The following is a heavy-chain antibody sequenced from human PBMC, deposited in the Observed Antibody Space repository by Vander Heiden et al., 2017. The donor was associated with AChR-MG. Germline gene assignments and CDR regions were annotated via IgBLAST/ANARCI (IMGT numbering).Heavy chain of an antibody. CDR1: RGSLRGDY. V-gene: IGHV4-34*01. CDR2: INHSGST. Sequence: QVQLQQWAAGPLKPSETLSLTRAVHRGSLRGDYGSGIRQPPGKGLEWIGEINHSGSTNYNPSLKSRVTISVDTSKNQFSLKLSSVTAADTAVYYCARARVIVVVTAHYYYGMDVWGQGTTVTVSS. CDR3: ARARVIVVVTAHYYYGMDV. J-gene: IGHJ6*02. D-gene: IGHD2-21*02.